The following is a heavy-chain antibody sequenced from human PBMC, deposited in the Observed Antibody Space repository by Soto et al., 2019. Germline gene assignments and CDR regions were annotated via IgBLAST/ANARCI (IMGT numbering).Heavy chain of an antibody. J-gene: IGHJ6*02. Sequence: EVHLVESGGGLVYPGGSLRLSCAASGIPFSRYWMTWVRQGPGKGLECVAKVNQDGSGKYLVDSVKGRFTISRDNAKNSLYLQMNSLRVEDTAVYYCVSEDYWRMDVWGQGTTVTVSS. CDR1: GIPFSRYW. D-gene: IGHD2-15*01. CDR2: VNQDGSGK. V-gene: IGHV3-7*01. CDR3: VSEDYWRMDV.